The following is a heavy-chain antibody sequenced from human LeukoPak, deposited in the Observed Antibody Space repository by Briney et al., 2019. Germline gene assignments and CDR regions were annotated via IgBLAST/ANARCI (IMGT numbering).Heavy chain of an antibody. CDR2: ISGSGGST. CDR1: GFTFSSYG. V-gene: IGHV3-23*01. J-gene: IGHJ4*02. CDR3: AKDRKGSGSGGSYYDY. D-gene: IGHD2-15*01. Sequence: GGSLRLSCAASGFTFSSYGINWVRQAPGKGREWVSAISGSGGSTYYADSVKGRFTISRDNSKNTLYLQMNSLRAEDTAVYYCAKDRKGSGSGGSYYDYWGQGTLVTVSS.